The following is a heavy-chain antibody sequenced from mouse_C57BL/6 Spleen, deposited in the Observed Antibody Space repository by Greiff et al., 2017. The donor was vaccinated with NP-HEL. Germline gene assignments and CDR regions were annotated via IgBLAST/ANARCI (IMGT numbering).Heavy chain of an antibody. D-gene: IGHD1-1*01. CDR1: GYTFTSYW. Sequence: VQLQQPGAELVKPGASVKLSCKASGYTFTSYWMHWVKQRPGQGLEWIGMIHPNSGSTNYNEKFKSKATLTVDKSSSTAYMQLSRLTSEDSAVYYCAPFYYCGSGRAYWGQGTLVTVSA. CDR3: APFYYCGSGRAY. CDR2: IHPNSGST. V-gene: IGHV1-64*01. J-gene: IGHJ3*01.